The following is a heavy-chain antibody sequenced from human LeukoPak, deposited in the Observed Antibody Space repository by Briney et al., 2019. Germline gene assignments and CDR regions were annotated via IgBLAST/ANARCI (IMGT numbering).Heavy chain of an antibody. CDR1: GGTFSSYA. CDR2: INPSGGST. Sequence: ASVKVSCKASGGTFSSYAISWVRQAPGQGLEWMGLINPSGGSTSYAQKFQGRVTMTRDTSTSTVYMELSSLRSEDTAVYYCARDPGIAAARRFDPWGQGTLVTVSS. J-gene: IGHJ5*02. CDR3: ARDPGIAAARRFDP. V-gene: IGHV1-46*01. D-gene: IGHD6-13*01.